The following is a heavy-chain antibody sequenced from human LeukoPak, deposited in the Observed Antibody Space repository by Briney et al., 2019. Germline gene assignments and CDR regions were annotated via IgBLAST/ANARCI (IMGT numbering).Heavy chain of an antibody. Sequence: PGGSLRLSCAASGFTFDDYGMSWVRQAPGKGLEWVSGINWNGGSTGYADSVKGRFTISRDDATNSLSLQMSSLRAEDTAVYYCARHPSGTDYCFDYWGQGTLVTVSS. CDR1: GFTFDDYG. CDR2: INWNGGST. J-gene: IGHJ4*02. D-gene: IGHD1-26*01. CDR3: ARHPSGTDYCFDY. V-gene: IGHV3-20*04.